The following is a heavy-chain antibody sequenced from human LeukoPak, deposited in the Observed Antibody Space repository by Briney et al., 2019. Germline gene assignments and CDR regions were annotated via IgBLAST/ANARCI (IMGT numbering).Heavy chain of an antibody. J-gene: IGHJ4*02. CDR3: ARNVGDYGDYG. V-gene: IGHV3-7*01. D-gene: IGHD4-17*01. Sequence: PGGSLRLSCAASGFTFSRYWMSWVRQAPGKGLEWVANINQDGSEKYYVESVKGRFTMSRDNAKNSLYLQMNSLRGEDTAVYYCARNVGDYGDYGWGQGTLVTVSS. CDR1: GFTFSRYW. CDR2: INQDGSEK.